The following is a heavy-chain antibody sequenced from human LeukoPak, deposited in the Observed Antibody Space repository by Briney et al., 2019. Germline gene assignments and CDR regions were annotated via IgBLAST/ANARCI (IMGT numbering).Heavy chain of an antibody. CDR2: INSDGSST. CDR3: AGYGGSYPYYMDV. D-gene: IGHD1-26*01. CDR1: GFTFSNYW. J-gene: IGHJ6*03. V-gene: IGHV3-74*01. Sequence: GGSLRLSCVVSGFTFSNYWMHWVRQAPGKGLVWFSRINSDGSSTNYADSVRGRFTISRDNSKNTLYLQMNSLRAEDTAVYYCAGYGGSYPYYMDVWGKGTTVTVSS.